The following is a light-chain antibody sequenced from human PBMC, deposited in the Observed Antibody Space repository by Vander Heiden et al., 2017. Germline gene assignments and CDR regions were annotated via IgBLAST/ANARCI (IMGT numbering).Light chain of an antibody. V-gene: IGKV3-15*01. CDR3: QQYHNWPPVT. Sequence: EIVMTQSPATVSVSPGERATLSCRASESVWNRLAWYQPKPGQGPRLVIYDASTRATGIPARFSGSGSGREFTLTISSRQSEDFGVYYCQQYHNWPPVTFGQGTRLEIK. CDR1: ESVWNR. J-gene: IGKJ5*01. CDR2: DAS.